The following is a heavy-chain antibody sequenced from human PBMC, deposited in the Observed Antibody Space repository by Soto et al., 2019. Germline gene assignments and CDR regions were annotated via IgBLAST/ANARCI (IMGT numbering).Heavy chain of an antibody. D-gene: IGHD6-13*01. CDR3: AGSGGIAADAPRFWFDP. Sequence: GGSLRLSCIVSGFTFSSYAMSWVRQAPGKGLEWVSGISGSGGSTYYADSVKGRFTISRDNSKNTLYLQMNSLRVEDTAVYYCAGSGGIAADAPRFWFDPWGQGTLVTVSS. CDR1: GFTFSSYA. J-gene: IGHJ5*02. V-gene: IGHV3-23*01. CDR2: ISGSGGST.